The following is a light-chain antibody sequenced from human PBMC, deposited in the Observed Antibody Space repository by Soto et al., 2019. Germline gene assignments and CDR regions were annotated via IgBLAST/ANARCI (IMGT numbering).Light chain of an antibody. Sequence: QSALTQPASVSGSPGQSITISCTGTSSDVGRYNLVSWYQQHPGKAPKLMIYEGSKRPSVISNRFSGSKSGNTASLTISGLQAEDEADYYCCSFAGNRLLVFGTGTKLTVL. CDR1: SSDVGRYNL. J-gene: IGLJ1*01. CDR3: CSFAGNRLLV. CDR2: EGS. V-gene: IGLV2-23*01.